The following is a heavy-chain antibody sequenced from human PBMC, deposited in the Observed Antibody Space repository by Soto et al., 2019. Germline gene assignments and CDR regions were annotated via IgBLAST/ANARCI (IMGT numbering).Heavy chain of an antibody. CDR1: GYTFTSYA. D-gene: IGHD3-10*01. J-gene: IGHJ6*02. CDR2: INAGNGNT. CDR3: AINYYGSGSYTHHYYYGMDV. Sequence: ASVNVSCKASGYTFTSYAMHWVRQAPGQRLEWMGWINAGNGNTKYSQKFQGRVTITRDTSASTAYMELSSLRSEDTAVYYCAINYYGSGSYTHHYYYGMDVWGQGTTVTVSS. V-gene: IGHV1-3*01.